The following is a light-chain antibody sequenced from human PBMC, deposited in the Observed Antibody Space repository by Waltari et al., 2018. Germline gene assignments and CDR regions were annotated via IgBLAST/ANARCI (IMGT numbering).Light chain of an antibody. CDR2: AAS. Sequence: DIQMTQSPSSLSASVGDRVTITCRASQGIRNYLGWYQQKPGKAPKRLIYAASSLQSGVPSRFSGSGSGTEFTLTISCLQPEDFASYYCLQYNTYPWTCGQGTKVEVK. CDR3: LQYNTYPWT. J-gene: IGKJ1*01. CDR1: QGIRNY. V-gene: IGKV1-17*01.